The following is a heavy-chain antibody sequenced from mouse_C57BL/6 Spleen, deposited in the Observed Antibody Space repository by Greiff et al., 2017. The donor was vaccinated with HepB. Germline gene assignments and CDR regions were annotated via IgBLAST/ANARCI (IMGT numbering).Heavy chain of an antibody. CDR2: INPNNGGT. J-gene: IGHJ3*01. D-gene: IGHD3-2*02. CDR3: ARGEQLRSPWFAY. Sequence: EVQLQQSGPELVKPGASVKMSCKASGYTFTDYNMHWVKQSHGKSLEWIGYINPNNGGTSYNQKFKGKATLTVNKSSSTAYMELRSLTSEDSAVYYCARGEQLRSPWFAYWGQGTLVTVSA. V-gene: IGHV1-22*01. CDR1: GYTFTDYN.